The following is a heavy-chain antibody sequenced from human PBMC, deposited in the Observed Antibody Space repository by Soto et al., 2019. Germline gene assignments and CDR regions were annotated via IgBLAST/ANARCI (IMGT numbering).Heavy chain of an antibody. CDR2: IYYSGST. Sequence: QLQLQESGPGLVKPSETLSLTCTVSGGSISSSSYYWGWIRQPPGKGLEWIGSIYYSGSTYYNPSLKSRVTLSVDTSKNQFSLKLSSVTAADTAVYYCASYERYYYDSSGYYTDYWGQGTLVTVSS. J-gene: IGHJ4*02. V-gene: IGHV4-39*01. CDR3: ASYERYYYDSSGYYTDY. D-gene: IGHD3-22*01. CDR1: GGSISSSSYY.